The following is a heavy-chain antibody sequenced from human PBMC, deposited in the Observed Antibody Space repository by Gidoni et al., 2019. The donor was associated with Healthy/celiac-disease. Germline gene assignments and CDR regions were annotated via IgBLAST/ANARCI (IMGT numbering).Heavy chain of an antibody. CDR3: AREAVAGTD. CDR2: IYHSGST. V-gene: IGHV4-38-2*02. D-gene: IGHD6-19*01. CDR1: GYSISSGYY. J-gene: IGHJ4*02. Sequence: QVQLPESGPGLVKPPETLSLTCTVSGYSISSGYYWGWIRQPPGKGLEWIGSIYHSGSTYYNPSLKSRVTISVDTSKNQFSLKLSSVTAADTAVYYCAREAVAGTDWGQGTLVTVSS.